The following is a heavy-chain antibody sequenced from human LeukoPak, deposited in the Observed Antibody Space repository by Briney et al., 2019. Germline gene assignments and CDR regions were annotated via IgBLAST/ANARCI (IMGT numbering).Heavy chain of an antibody. J-gene: IGHJ6*03. D-gene: IGHD3-16*01. CDR2: IIPIFGTA. Sequence: SVKVSCKASGGTFSSYAISWVRQAPGQGLEWMGGIIPIFGTANYAQKFQGRVTITADKSTSTAYMELSSLRSEDTAVYYCAGGLPTRGYYYYYYMDVWGKGTTVTVSS. CDR1: GGTFSSYA. V-gene: IGHV1-69*06. CDR3: AGGLPTRGYYYYYYMDV.